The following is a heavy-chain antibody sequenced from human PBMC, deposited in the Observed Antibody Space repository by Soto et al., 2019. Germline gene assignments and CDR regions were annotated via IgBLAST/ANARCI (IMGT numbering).Heavy chain of an antibody. V-gene: IGHV3-72*01. Sequence: GSLRLSCAASGFTFSDDYMDWLRQAPGKGLEWVGRIRKEVNSYTTEYAASVRGRFTISRDDSKSSLYLQMNSLKTEDTAVYYCVRVNENFDFDYWGQGT. CDR3: VRVNENFDFDY. CDR1: GFTFSDDY. CDR2: IRKEVNSYTT. D-gene: IGHD2-8*01. J-gene: IGHJ4*02.